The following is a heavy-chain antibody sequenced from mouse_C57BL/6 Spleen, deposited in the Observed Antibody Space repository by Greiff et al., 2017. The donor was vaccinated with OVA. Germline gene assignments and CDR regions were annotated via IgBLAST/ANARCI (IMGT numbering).Heavy chain of an antibody. Sequence: EVKLVESGGGLVKPGGSLKLSCAASGFTFSDYGMHWVRQAPEKGLEWVAYISSGSSTIYYADTVKGRFTISRDNAKNTLFLQMTSLRSEDTAMYYCATYYYGSGYAMDYWGQGTSVTVSS. CDR2: ISSGSSTI. CDR3: ATYYYGSGYAMDY. D-gene: IGHD1-1*01. V-gene: IGHV5-17*01. J-gene: IGHJ4*01. CDR1: GFTFSDYG.